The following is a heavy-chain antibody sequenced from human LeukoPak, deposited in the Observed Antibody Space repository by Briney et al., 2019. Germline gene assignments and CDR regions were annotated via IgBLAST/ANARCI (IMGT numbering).Heavy chain of an antibody. J-gene: IGHJ3*02. Sequence: SETLSLTCTVSGGSISSYYWSWIRQPAGKGLVWIGRIYTSGSTNYNPSLKSRVTMSVDTSKNQFSLKLSSVTAADTAVYYCARDVIVVVTAIHGPNAFDIWGQGTVVTVSS. D-gene: IGHD2-21*02. CDR3: ARDVIVVVTAIHGPNAFDI. CDR1: GGSISSYY. CDR2: IYTSGST. V-gene: IGHV4-4*07.